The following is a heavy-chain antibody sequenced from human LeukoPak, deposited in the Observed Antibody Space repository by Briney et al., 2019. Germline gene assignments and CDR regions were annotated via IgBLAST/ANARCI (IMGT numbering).Heavy chain of an antibody. J-gene: IGHJ5*02. CDR3: ARGAAGGYCSSTSCYNWFDP. CDR2: IYYSGST. D-gene: IGHD2-2*01. Sequence: SETLSLTCTVSGGSISSYYWSWIRQPPGKGLDWIGYIYYSGSTNYNPSLKSRVTISVDTSKNQFSLKLSSVTAADTAVYYCARGAAGGYCSSTSCYNWFDPWGQGTLVTVSS. CDR1: GGSISSYY. V-gene: IGHV4-59*01.